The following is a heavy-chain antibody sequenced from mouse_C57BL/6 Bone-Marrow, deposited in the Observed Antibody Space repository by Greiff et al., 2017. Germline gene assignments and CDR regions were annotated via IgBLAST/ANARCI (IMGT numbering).Heavy chain of an antibody. J-gene: IGHJ4*01. CDR2: IHPNSGST. V-gene: IGHV1-64*01. CDR1: GYTFTSYW. CDR3: AGRASSSGYAMDY. D-gene: IGHD1-1*01. Sequence: QVQLQQPGAELVKPGASVKLSCKASGYTFTSYWMHWVKQRPGQGLEWIGMIHPNSGSTNYNEKFKSKATLTVDKSSSTAYMQLSSLTSEDSAVYYCAGRASSSGYAMDYGGRGTSVTVTA.